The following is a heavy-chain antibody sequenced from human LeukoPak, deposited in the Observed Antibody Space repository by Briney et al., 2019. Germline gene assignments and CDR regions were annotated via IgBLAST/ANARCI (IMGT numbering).Heavy chain of an antibody. J-gene: IGHJ4*02. CDR2: IYHSGST. V-gene: IGHV4-30-2*01. CDR3: ARAWSGGDCYFGY. D-gene: IGHD2-21*02. CDR1: GGSISSGGYS. Sequence: SETLSLTCAVSGGSISSGGYSWSWIRQPPGKGLEWIGYIYHSGSTYYNPSLKSRVTISVDRSKNQFSLKLSSVTAADTAVYYCARAWSGGDCYFGYWGQGTLVTVSS.